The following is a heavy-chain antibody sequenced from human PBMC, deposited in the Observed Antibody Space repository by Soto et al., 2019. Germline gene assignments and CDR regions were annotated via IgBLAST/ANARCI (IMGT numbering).Heavy chain of an antibody. CDR3: AREENCSGGTCYSEYFHR. CDR2: VNPSGGST. D-gene: IGHD2-15*01. J-gene: IGHJ1*01. CDR1: GYLFTAYS. Sequence: GASVKVSCKASGYLFTAYSMHWVRLAPGQGLEWMGVVNPSGGSTKYAQNFQGRVTMTRDTSTTTIYMELSSLRSDDTAIYYSAREENCSGGTCYSEYFHRWGQGTLVTVSS. V-gene: IGHV1-46*01.